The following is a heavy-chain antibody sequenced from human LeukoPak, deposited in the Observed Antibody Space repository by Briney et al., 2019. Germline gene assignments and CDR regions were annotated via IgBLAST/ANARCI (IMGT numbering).Heavy chain of an antibody. CDR2: IHSDGTT. D-gene: IGHD6-19*01. Sequence: GGSLRLSCAASEFSVSSNYMTWVRQAPGKGLEWVSVIHSDGTTYYADSVRGRFTISTDNFKNSLFLQMNSMGADDTAVYYCVREGTPGRQFFDLWGRGTLVTVSS. CDR3: VREGTPGRQFFDL. CDR1: EFSVSSNY. V-gene: IGHV3-53*01. J-gene: IGHJ2*01.